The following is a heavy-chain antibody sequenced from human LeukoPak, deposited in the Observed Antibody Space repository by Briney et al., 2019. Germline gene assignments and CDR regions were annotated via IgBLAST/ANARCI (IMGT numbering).Heavy chain of an antibody. CDR2: IYYTGDT. Sequence: GSLRLSCAASGSSINDYYWSWIRQSPEKGLEWIGNIYYTGDTNYNPSLKGRVTISVNTSRSQFSLKLTSVTAADTAVYYCARGTLRWHLDQWGQGTPVTVSS. V-gene: IGHV4-59*01. CDR1: GSSINDYY. J-gene: IGHJ4*02. CDR3: ARGTLRWHLDQ. D-gene: IGHD4-23*01.